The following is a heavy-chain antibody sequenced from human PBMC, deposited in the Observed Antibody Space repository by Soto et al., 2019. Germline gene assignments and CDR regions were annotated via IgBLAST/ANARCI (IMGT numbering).Heavy chain of an antibody. CDR1: AYSISSGYY. CDR3: AGAGSSWYRRLDP. D-gene: IGHD6-13*01. CDR2: IYHTGST. V-gene: IGHV4-38-2*01. J-gene: IGHJ5*02. Sequence: SETLSLTCAVSAYSISSGYYWGWIRQPPGKGLEWIGSIYHTGSTYYNPSLKSRVTISVDTSKNQFSLKLSSVTAADTAVYYCAGAGSSWYRRLDPWGQGTLVTVSS.